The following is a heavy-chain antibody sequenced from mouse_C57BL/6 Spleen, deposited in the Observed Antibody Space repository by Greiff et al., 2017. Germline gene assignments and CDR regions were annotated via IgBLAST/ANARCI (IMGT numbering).Heavy chain of an antibody. J-gene: IGHJ1*03. Sequence: EVMLVESGGDLVKPGGSLKLSCAASGFTFSSYGMSWVRQTPDKRLEWVATISSGGSYTYYPDSVKGRFTISRDNAKNTLYQQMSSLKSEDTARYYCARVTTVVNWYLDVWGTGNTVNVSS. CDR2: ISSGGSYT. V-gene: IGHV5-6*01. D-gene: IGHD1-1*01. CDR3: ARVTTVVNWYLDV. CDR1: GFTFSSYG.